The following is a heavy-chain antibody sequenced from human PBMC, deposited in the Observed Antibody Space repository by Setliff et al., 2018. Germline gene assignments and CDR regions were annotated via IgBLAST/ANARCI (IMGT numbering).Heavy chain of an antibody. CDR2: IYTDGST. D-gene: IGHD6-19*01. CDR3: VRTDYSDGRYSMDV. J-gene: IGHJ6*03. V-gene: IGHV4-61*02. CDR1: GDSISRAKYY. Sequence: SETLSLTCTVSGDSISRAKYYWSWIRQSAGKGLECLGRIYTDGSTKYNPSLNSRVTLLIDTAKNQISLRLSSVTAADTAVYYCVRTDYSDGRYSMDVWGKGTTVTVSS.